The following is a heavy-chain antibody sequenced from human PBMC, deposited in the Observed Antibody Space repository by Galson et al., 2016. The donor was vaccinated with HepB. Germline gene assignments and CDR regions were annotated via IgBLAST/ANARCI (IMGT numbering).Heavy chain of an antibody. V-gene: IGHV3-23*01. CDR3: AKSQFARPDRGWFNAFDL. J-gene: IGHJ3*01. CDR1: GFTFNTYA. Sequence: SLRLSCAASGFTFNTYAMTWVRQAPGQGLEWVSSISSSDGRTWYADSVRGRFTISTDNSNTTLYVQMNSLRVDDSAIYYCAKSQFARPDRGWFNAFDLWGQGTMVTVSS. D-gene: IGHD6-19*01. CDR2: ISSSDGRT.